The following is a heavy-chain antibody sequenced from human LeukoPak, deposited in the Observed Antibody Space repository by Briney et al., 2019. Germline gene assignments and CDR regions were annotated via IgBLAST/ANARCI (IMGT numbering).Heavy chain of an antibody. V-gene: IGHV3-23*01. Sequence: PGGSLRLSCAASGFTFSSYAMSWVRQAPGKGLEWVSAISGSGGSTYYADSVRGRFTISRDNSKNTLYLQMNSLRAEDTAVYYCAKSSTFITRFSDFWSGYSVNYFDYWGQGTLVTVSS. CDR3: AKSSTFITRFSDFWSGYSVNYFDY. CDR1: GFTFSSYA. CDR2: ISGSGGST. J-gene: IGHJ4*02. D-gene: IGHD3-3*01.